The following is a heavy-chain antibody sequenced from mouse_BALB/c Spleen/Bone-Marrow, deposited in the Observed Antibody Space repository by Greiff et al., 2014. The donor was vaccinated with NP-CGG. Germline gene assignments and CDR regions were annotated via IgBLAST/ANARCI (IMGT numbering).Heavy chain of an antibody. J-gene: IGHJ2*01. CDR2: INPYNGDT. CDR3: ARSGYYGSSYFDY. D-gene: IGHD1-1*01. V-gene: IGHV1-20*02. Sequence: EVQLVESGPELVKPGASVKISCKASGCSFTGYFMNWVMQSHGKSLEWIGRINPYNGDTFYNQKFKGKATLTVDKSSSTAHMELRSLASEDSAVYYCARSGYYGSSYFDYWGQGTTLTVSS. CDR1: GCSFTGYF.